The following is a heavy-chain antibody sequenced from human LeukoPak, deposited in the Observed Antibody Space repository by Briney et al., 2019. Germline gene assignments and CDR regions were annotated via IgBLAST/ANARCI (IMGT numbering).Heavy chain of an antibody. V-gene: IGHV5-51*01. CDR3: ARRQGCSNTACPPDS. D-gene: IGHD2-2*01. J-gene: IGHJ4*02. CDR1: GYSFATFR. Sequence: GESLKISGRRPGYSFATFRFGGVRQLPGKGRGWMGIIYPVDSESRYSTPFQGLVTTSVDKYTSTAFLQWSSMKASDTAMYYCARRQGCSNTACPPDSWGQGTLVTVSS. CDR2: IYPVDSES.